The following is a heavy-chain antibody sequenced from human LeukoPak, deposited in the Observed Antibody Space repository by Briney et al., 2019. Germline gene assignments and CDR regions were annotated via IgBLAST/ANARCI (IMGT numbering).Heavy chain of an antibody. Sequence: GGSLRLSCAASGFSFSTYYMAWIRQAPGKGLEWVAFISSSTTSTYYADSVKGRFTVSRDNAKNSLSLQMSSLGVEDTGVYYCTSNMAANYHYFYGVDVWGQGTTVTVSS. CDR1: GFSFSTYY. V-gene: IGHV3-11*01. D-gene: IGHD6-6*01. CDR3: TSNMAANYHYFYGVDV. J-gene: IGHJ6*02. CDR2: ISSSTTST.